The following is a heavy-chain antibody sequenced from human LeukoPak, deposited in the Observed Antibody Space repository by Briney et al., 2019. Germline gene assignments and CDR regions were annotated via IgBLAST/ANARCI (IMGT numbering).Heavy chain of an antibody. Sequence: PGGSLRLSCAASGFTFSIFWMSWVRQAPGKGLEWLVNIKEDGSEKYYVDSVEGRFTISRDNAKNSLYLQMNSLRAEDTAVYYCARGAHLSYASGFDYWGQGILVTVSS. CDR3: ARGAHLSYASGFDY. CDR1: GFTFSIFW. V-gene: IGHV3-7*01. D-gene: IGHD3-10*01. J-gene: IGHJ4*02. CDR2: IKEDGSEK.